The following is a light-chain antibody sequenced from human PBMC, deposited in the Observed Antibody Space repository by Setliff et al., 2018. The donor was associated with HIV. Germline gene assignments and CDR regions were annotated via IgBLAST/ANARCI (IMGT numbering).Light chain of an antibody. CDR3: SSYTSSDTLGFV. CDR1: SSDVAIYNY. Sequence: QSALAQPASVSGSPGQSITISCTGTSSDVAIYNYVSWYQHHPGKAPKLMIYEVSNRPSGASNRFSGSTSGNTASLTISGLQAEDEADYYCSSYTSSDTLGFVFGTGTKVTVL. J-gene: IGLJ1*01. V-gene: IGLV2-14*01. CDR2: EVS.